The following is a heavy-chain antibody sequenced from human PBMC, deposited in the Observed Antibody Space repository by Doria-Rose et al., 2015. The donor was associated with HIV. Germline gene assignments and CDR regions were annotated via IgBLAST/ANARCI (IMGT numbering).Heavy chain of an antibody. Sequence: QVTLKESGPVLVKPTETLTLTCTVSGVSLSSPGMGVSWIRQPPGKALEWLANIFSDDERSYKTSLKSRLTISRGTSKSQLVLTKTDMDPVDTATYYCARIKSSRWYHKYYFDFWGQGTLVIVSA. CDR2: IFSDDER. CDR1: GVSLSSPGMG. J-gene: IGHJ4*02. V-gene: IGHV2-26*01. CDR3: ARIKSSRWYHKYYFDF. D-gene: IGHD6-13*01.